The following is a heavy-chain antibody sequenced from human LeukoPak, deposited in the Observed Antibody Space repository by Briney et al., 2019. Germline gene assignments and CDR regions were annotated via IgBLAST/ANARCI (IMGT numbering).Heavy chain of an antibody. CDR2: INHSGST. J-gene: IGHJ4*02. Sequence: SETLSLTCTVSGGSISSTNYYWGWIRQPPGKGLEWIGEINHSGSTNYNPSLKSRVTISVDTSKNQFSLKLSSVTAADTAVYYCARGTRWLQLNYWGQGTLVTVSS. CDR1: GGSISSTNYY. V-gene: IGHV4-39*07. CDR3: ARGTRWLQLNY. D-gene: IGHD5-24*01.